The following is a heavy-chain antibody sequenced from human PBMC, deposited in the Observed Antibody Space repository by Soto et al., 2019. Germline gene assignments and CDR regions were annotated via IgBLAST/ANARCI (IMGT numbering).Heavy chain of an antibody. CDR3: ARVGGGYDFWSGYWNWFDP. D-gene: IGHD3-3*01. Sequence: QVQLVQSGAEVKKPGASVKVSCKASGYTFTSYGISWVRQAPGQGLEWMGWISAYNGNTNYAQKLQGRVTMTTDSSTSTAYMELRSLRSDDTAVYYCARVGGGYDFWSGYWNWFDPWGQGTLVTVSS. J-gene: IGHJ5*02. CDR1: GYTFTSYG. CDR2: ISAYNGNT. V-gene: IGHV1-18*04.